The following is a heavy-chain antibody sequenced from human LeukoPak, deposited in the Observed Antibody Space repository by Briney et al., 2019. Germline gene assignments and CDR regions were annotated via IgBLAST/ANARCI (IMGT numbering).Heavy chain of an antibody. V-gene: IGHV4-59*01. Sequence: SETLSLTCTVSGGSISSYYWSWIRQPPGKGLEWTGYIYYSGSTNYSPSLKSRVTISVDTSKNQFSLKLSSVTAADTAVYYCARGPYYGSGSYLGYWFDPWGQGTLVTVSS. J-gene: IGHJ5*02. CDR2: IYYSGST. D-gene: IGHD3-10*01. CDR3: ARGPYYGSGSYLGYWFDP. CDR1: GGSISSYY.